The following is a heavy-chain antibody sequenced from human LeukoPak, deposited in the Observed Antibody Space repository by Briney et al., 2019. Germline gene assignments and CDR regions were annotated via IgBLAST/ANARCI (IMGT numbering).Heavy chain of an antibody. CDR1: GFTFSSYY. J-gene: IGHJ4*02. Sequence: PGGSLRLSCAASGFTFSSYYMSWVRQAPGKGLEWVSAISGSGGSTYYADSVKGRFTTSRDNSKNTLYLQMNSLRAEDTAVYYCAKDPWMTTVVTLDYWGQGTLVTVSS. CDR2: ISGSGGST. D-gene: IGHD4-23*01. CDR3: AKDPWMTTVVTLDY. V-gene: IGHV3-23*01.